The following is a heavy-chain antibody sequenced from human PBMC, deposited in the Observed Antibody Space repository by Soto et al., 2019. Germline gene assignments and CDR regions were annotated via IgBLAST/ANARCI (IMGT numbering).Heavy chain of an antibody. J-gene: IGHJ6*02. V-gene: IGHV3-7*01. CDR3: ARGGGFGLYYYYGMDV. CDR2: IKQDGSEK. D-gene: IGHD3-16*01. Sequence: PGGSLRLACAASGFTFSSYWMSWVRQAPGKGLEWVANIKQDGSEKYYVDSVKGRFTISRDNAKNSLYLQMNSLRAEDTAVYYCARGGGFGLYYYYGMDVWGQGTTVTAP. CDR1: GFTFSSYW.